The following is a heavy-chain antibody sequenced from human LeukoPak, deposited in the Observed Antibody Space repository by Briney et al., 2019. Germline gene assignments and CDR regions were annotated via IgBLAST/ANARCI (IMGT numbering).Heavy chain of an antibody. CDR1: GYSFTRYA. D-gene: IGHD6-6*01. V-gene: IGHV1-3*01. Sequence: GGSVKVSCKAFGYSFTRYAMHWVRQAPGQRLEWMGWINAGNGNTKYSQKFQGRVTITRDTSASTVYMELSSLRSEDTAVYYCARADSSSSTGHYFDYWGQGTLVTVSS. J-gene: IGHJ4*02. CDR3: ARADSSSSTGHYFDY. CDR2: INAGNGNT.